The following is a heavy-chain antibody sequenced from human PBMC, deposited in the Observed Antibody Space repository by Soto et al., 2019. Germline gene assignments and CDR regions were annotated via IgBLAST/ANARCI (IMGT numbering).Heavy chain of an antibody. J-gene: IGHJ6*02. CDR3: AKAGASGSYPHYYYFGMDL. D-gene: IGHD1-26*01. CDR2: ISGSGGNA. Sequence: VGSLRRSGAAGVCTFSSYAMGCVRQAPGKGLEWVSTISGSGGNAYYADSVKGRFSISRDSSKNTLRLQMNSLRSDDTAVSYCAKAGASGSYPHYYYFGMDLCGQRTPATVS. CDR1: VCTFSSYA. V-gene: IGHV3-23*01.